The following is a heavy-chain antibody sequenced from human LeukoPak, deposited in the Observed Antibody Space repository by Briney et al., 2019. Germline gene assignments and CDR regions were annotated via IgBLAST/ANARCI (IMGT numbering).Heavy chain of an antibody. V-gene: IGHV3-33*01. CDR1: GFTFSSYG. J-gene: IGHJ4*02. Sequence: GGSLRLSCAASGFTFSSYGMHWVRQAPGKGLEWVAVIWYDGSNKYYADSVKGRFTISRDNSKNTLYLKMNILRAEDTAVYYCATYDYVWGSYRPHFDCWGQGTLVTVSS. D-gene: IGHD3-16*02. CDR2: IWYDGSNK. CDR3: ATYDYVWGSYRPHFDC.